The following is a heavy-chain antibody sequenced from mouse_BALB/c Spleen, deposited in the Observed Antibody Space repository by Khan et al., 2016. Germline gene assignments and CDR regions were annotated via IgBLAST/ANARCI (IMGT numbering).Heavy chain of an antibody. V-gene: IGHV2-2*02. Sequence: QVQLKESGPGLVQPSQSLSITCTVSGFSLTSYSIHWVRQSSGKGLEWLGVIWSGGSTDYNAAFISRLSISKDNSKSQVFFKMNSLQANDIAIYYCARGGILYFDYWGQGTTLTVSS. CDR1: GFSLTSYS. CDR2: IWSGGST. J-gene: IGHJ2*01. CDR3: ARGGILYFDY.